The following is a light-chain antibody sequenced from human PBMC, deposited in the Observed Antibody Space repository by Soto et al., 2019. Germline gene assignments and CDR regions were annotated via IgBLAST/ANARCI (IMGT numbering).Light chain of an antibody. CDR3: QQYGSYPLT. Sequence: IVLPQSPGTLSLSPGERATLSCRASQSFNSSYFAWYQQKPGQAPRLLIHGASSRATGVPDRFSASGSGTDFSLTISRLEPEALAVDDCQQYGSYPLTVGGGKKVEIK. V-gene: IGKV3-20*01. J-gene: IGKJ4*01. CDR2: GAS. CDR1: QSFNSSY.